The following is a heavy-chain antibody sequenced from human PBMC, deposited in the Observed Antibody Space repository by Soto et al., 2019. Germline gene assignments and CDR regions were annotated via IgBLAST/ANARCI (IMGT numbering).Heavy chain of an antibody. CDR3: ARGGRDGFDI. CDR2: VYISGST. V-gene: IGHV4-4*07. CDR1: GGSISTYY. Sequence: QVQLQESGPGLVKPSETLSLTCTVPGGSISTYYWNWIRQSAGKGLEWIGRVYISGSTNHHPSLKSRVAMSVDTSNNQFSLKVTSVTAADTAVYYCARGGRDGFDIWGQGTMVTVSS. J-gene: IGHJ3*02.